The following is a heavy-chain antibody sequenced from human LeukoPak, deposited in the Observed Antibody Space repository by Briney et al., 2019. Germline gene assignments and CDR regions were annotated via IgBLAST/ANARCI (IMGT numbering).Heavy chain of an antibody. D-gene: IGHD6-19*01. CDR3: ARALYGSAFAIGY. J-gene: IGHJ4*02. V-gene: IGHV1-46*01. Sequence: GPVKSSCKAPGYPFSNYYIHWVRQAPGQGLEWMGIINPSGGSTSYAQKFQGRVTMTTDTSMPTVYMELSSLRSEDTAVYHCARALYGSAFAIGYWGQGTLVTVSS. CDR2: INPSGGST. CDR1: GYPFSNYY.